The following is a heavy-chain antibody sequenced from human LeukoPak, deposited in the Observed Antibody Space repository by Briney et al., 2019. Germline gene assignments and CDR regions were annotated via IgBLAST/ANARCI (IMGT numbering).Heavy chain of an antibody. J-gene: IGHJ5*02. CDR1: GGTFSSYT. Sequence: SVKVSCKASGGTFSSYTISWVRQAPGQGLEWMGGIIPIFGTANYAQKFQGRVTITADESTSTAYMELSSLRSEDTAVYYCARDLDRAYYGSGGHWFDPWGQGTLVTVSS. D-gene: IGHD3-10*01. CDR2: IIPIFGTA. V-gene: IGHV1-69*01. CDR3: ARDLDRAYYGSGGHWFDP.